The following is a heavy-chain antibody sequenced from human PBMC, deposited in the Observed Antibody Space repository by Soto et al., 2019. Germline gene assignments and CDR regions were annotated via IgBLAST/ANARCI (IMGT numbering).Heavy chain of an antibody. CDR1: GFTFSSYA. D-gene: IGHD1-26*01. CDR2: ISYDGSNK. J-gene: IGHJ4*02. V-gene: IGHV3-30-3*01. Sequence: GGSLRLSCAASGFTFSSYAMHWVRQAPGKGLEWVAVISYDGSNKYYADSVKGRFTISRDNSKNTLYLQMNSLRAEDTAVYYCAREDESYYNPFDYWGQGTLVTVSS. CDR3: AREDESYYNPFDY.